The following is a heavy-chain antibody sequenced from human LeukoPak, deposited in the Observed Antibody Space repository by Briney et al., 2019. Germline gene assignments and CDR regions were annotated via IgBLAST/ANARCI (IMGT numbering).Heavy chain of an antibody. CDR3: ARGHEGDWNPGTGFDY. J-gene: IGHJ4*02. CDR1: GGSISSTTYS. D-gene: IGHD1-1*01. Sequence: SETLSLTCTVSGGSISSTTYSWSWIRQPPGKGLEWIGEINHSGSTNYNPSLKSRVTTSVDTSKNQFSLKLSSVTAADTAVYYCARGHEGDWNPGTGFDYWGQGTLVTVSS. CDR2: INHSGST. V-gene: IGHV4-39*07.